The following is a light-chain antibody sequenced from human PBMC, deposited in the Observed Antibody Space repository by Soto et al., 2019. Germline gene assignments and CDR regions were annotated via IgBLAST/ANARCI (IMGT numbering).Light chain of an antibody. CDR3: QSYDSSLSGGV. J-gene: IGLJ3*02. V-gene: IGLV1-40*01. CDR2: GNS. Sequence: QSVLTQPPSVSGAPGQRVTISCTGSSSNIGAGYDVPWYQQLPGTAPKLLIYGNSNRPSGVPDRFSGSKSGTSASLAITGLQAEDEADYYCQSYDSSLSGGVFGGGTQLTVL. CDR1: SSNIGAGYD.